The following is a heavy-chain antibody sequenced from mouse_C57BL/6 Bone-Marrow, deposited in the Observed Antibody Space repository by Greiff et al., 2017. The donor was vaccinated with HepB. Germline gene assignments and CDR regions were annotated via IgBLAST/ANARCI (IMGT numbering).Heavy chain of an antibody. J-gene: IGHJ4*01. CDR3: ARGDYGNYFYAMDY. D-gene: IGHD2-1*01. CDR1: GYTFTDYN. CDR2: INPNNGGT. Sequence: VQLQQSGPELVKPGASVKMSCKASGYTFTDYNMHWVKQSHGKSLEWIGYINPNNGGTSDNQKFKGKATLTVNKSSSTAYMELRSLTSEDSAVYYCARGDYGNYFYAMDYWGQGTSVTVSS. V-gene: IGHV1-22*01.